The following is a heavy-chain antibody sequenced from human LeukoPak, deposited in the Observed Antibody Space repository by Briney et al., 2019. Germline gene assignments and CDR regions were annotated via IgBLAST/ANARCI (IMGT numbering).Heavy chain of an antibody. D-gene: IGHD6-13*01. V-gene: IGHV4-34*01. J-gene: IGHJ4*02. CDR1: GGSFSRYS. Sequence: SETLSLSCAVYGGSFSRYSWSWIRQPPGKGLEWIGEINHSGSTNYNPSLKGRVTISVDTSKNQFSLKLRSVTAADTAVYYCARVVGKYSSSWYYWGQGTLVTVSS. CDR3: ARVVGKYSSSWYY. CDR2: INHSGST.